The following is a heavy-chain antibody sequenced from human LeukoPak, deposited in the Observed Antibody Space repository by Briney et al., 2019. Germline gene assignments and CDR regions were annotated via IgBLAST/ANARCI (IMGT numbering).Heavy chain of an antibody. CDR3: AGSGWKYYFDY. CDR2: INHSGST. J-gene: IGHJ4*02. CDR1: GFTVSSNY. Sequence: GSLRLSCAASGFTVSSNYMSWVRQAPGKGLEWIGEINHSGSTNYNPSLKSRVTISVDTSKNQFSLKLSSVTAADTAVYYCAGSGWKYYFDYWGQGTLVTVSS. D-gene: IGHD6-19*01. V-gene: IGHV4-34*08.